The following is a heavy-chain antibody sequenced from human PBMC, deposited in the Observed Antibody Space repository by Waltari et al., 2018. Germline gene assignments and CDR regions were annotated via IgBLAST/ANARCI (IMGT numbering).Heavy chain of an antibody. CDR3: ARAGRGYNKPYPPVDY. V-gene: IGHV1-69*09. J-gene: IGHJ4*02. D-gene: IGHD4-4*01. Sequence: QVQLVQSGAEVKKPGSSVKVSCKASGGTFSSYAISWVRQAPGQGLEWMGRIIPNLGIANYGQKCQGRVTITADKSTSTAYMELSSLRSEDTTVYYCARAGRGYNKPYPPVDYWGQGTLVTVSS. CDR2: IIPNLGIA. CDR1: GGTFSSYA.